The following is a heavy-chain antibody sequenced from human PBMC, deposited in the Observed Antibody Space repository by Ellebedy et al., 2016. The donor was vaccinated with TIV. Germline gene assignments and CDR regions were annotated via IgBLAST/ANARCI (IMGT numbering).Heavy chain of an antibody. CDR2: IYYSGST. J-gene: IGHJ4*02. CDR3: ARSSRASGTYMDY. D-gene: IGHD3-10*01. V-gene: IGHV4-59*08. CDR1: GGSISSYY. Sequence: SETLSLTXTVSGGSISSYYWSWIRQPPGKGLEWIGYIYYSGSTNYNPSLKSRVTISVDTSKNQFSLKLSSVTAADTAVYYCARSSRASGTYMDYWGQGTLVTVSS.